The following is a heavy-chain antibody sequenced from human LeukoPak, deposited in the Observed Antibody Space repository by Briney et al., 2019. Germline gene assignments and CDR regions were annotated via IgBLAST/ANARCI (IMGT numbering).Heavy chain of an antibody. CDR2: ISYDGSNE. J-gene: IGHJ4*02. CDR3: AASPDYYDSSGYSYYFDY. CDR1: GFTLGSYG. Sequence: GRSLRLSCAASGFTLGSYGMHWVRQAPGKGLEWVASISYDGSNEYYGDSVKGRFSVSRDNSKNTLYLHMNSLRAEDTAVYYCAASPDYYDSSGYSYYFDYWGQGTLVTVSS. V-gene: IGHV3-30*03. D-gene: IGHD3-22*01.